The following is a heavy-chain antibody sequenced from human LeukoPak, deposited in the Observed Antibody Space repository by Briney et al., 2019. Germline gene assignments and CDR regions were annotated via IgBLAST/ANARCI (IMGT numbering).Heavy chain of an antibody. V-gene: IGHV3-74*01. CDR2: ISSNGSST. Sequence: GGSLRLSCAASGFTFSNYWMHWVRQAPGKGLVWVSRISSNGSSTSYADSVKGRFTNSRDNAKNTLYLQMNSLRAEDTAVYYCARTAYSDYSLGFWGQGTLVTVSP. CDR1: GFTFSNYW. D-gene: IGHD5-12*01. J-gene: IGHJ4*02. CDR3: ARTAYSDYSLGF.